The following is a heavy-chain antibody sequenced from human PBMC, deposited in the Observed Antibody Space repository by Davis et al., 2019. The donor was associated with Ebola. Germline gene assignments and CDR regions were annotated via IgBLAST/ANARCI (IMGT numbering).Heavy chain of an antibody. J-gene: IGHJ4*02. V-gene: IGHV4-34*01. CDR1: GGSFSGYY. Sequence: MPSETLSLTCAVYGGSFSGYYWSWIRQPPGKGLEWIGEINHSGSRNYNPSLKSRVTISVDTSKNQLSLKRSAVTAADTAVYYCARASAHPIAVAGAAIDYWGQGTLVTVSS. CDR3: ARASAHPIAVAGAAIDY. D-gene: IGHD6-19*01. CDR2: INHSGSR.